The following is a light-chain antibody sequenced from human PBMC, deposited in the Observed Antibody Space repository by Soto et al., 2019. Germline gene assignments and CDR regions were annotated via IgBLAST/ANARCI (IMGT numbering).Light chain of an antibody. V-gene: IGKV1-5*03. CDR2: KAS. CDR3: QQSYNTPHT. CDR1: QSIITS. Sequence: DIQMTQSPSTLSASVGDRVTITCQASQSIITSLAWYQQKPGKAPKLLIYKASNLQSGVPSRFSGSGSGTDFSLTISSLQTEDFATYYCQQSYNTPHTFGQGTKVDIK. J-gene: IGKJ1*01.